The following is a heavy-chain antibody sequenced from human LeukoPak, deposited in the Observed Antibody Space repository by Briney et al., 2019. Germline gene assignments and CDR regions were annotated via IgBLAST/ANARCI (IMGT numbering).Heavy chain of an antibody. CDR3: ARDQSYYDILTGYSPGYYMDV. J-gene: IGHJ6*03. CDR2: ISGSGSTI. V-gene: IGHV3-48*03. CDR1: GFTFSRYE. D-gene: IGHD3-9*01. Sequence: PGGSLRLSCAASGFTFSRYEMNWVRQASGKGLEWVSYISGSGSTIYYADSVKGRFTISRDNAKNSLHLQMNSLRAEDTAVYYCARDQSYYDILTGYSPGYYMDVWGKGTTVTVSS.